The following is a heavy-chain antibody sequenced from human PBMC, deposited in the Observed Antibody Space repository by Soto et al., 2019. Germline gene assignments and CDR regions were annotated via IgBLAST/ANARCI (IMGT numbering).Heavy chain of an antibody. Sequence: GGSLRLSCAASGFTFSSYAMSWVRQAPGKGLEWVSAISGSGGSTYYADSVKGRFTISRDNSKNTLYLQMNSLRAEDTAVYYCAKQANSVVAARLFDYWGQGTLVTSPQ. D-gene: IGHD6-6*01. V-gene: IGHV3-23*01. CDR3: AKQANSVVAARLFDY. J-gene: IGHJ4*02. CDR2: ISGSGGST. CDR1: GFTFSSYA.